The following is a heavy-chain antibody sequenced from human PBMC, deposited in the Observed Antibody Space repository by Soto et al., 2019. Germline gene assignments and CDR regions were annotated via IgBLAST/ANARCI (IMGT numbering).Heavy chain of an antibody. J-gene: IGHJ4*02. V-gene: IGHV1-69*13. Sequence: ASVKVSCKASGGTFSSYAISWVRQAPGQGLEWMGGIIPIFGTANYAQKFQGRVTITADESTSTDYMELSSLRSDGTAVYYCARSLRGEDRNDWSYYYYGDYQLFDYWGQGTLVTVSS. D-gene: IGHD4-17*01. CDR1: GGTFSSYA. CDR3: ARSLRGEDRNDWSYYYYGDYQLFDY. CDR2: IIPIFGTA.